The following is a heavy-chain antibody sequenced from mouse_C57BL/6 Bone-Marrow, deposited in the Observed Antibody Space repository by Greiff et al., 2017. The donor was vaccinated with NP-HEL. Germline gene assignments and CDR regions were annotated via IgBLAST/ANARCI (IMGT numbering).Heavy chain of an antibody. CDR2: IDPEDGDT. CDR3: TRPIYYGNPFDD. D-gene: IGHD2-1*01. CDR1: GFNITDYY. Sequence: EVQLQESGAELVRPGASVKLSCTASGFNITDYYMHWVKQRPEQGLEWIGRIDPEDGDTEYAPKFQGKATMTADTSSNTAYLQLSSLTSEDTAVYYCTRPIYYGNPFDDWGQGTTLTVSS. J-gene: IGHJ2*01. V-gene: IGHV14-1*01.